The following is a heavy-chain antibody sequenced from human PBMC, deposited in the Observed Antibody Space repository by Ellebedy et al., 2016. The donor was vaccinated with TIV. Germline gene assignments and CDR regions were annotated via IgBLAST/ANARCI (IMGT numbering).Heavy chain of an antibody. CDR2: IGGSGETT. V-gene: IGHV3-23*01. Sequence: GESLKISCAVSGVTFSDFAMSWVRQAPGKGLEWVSAIGGSGETTYYAESVRGRFIISRDNFKNTVYLQMNSLRADDTAIYFCAKDSGRWFGHLVNYFDYWGQGTVATVSS. D-gene: IGHD3-10*01. CDR3: AKDSGRWFGHLVNYFDY. CDR1: GVTFSDFA. J-gene: IGHJ4*02.